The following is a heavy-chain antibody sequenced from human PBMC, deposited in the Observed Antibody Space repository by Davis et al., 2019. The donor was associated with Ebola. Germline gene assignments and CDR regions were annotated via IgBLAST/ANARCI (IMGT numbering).Heavy chain of an antibody. CDR2: IRSKANSYAT. D-gene: IGHD4-17*01. J-gene: IGHJ5*02. V-gene: IGHV3-73*01. CDR3: ARVETTVTTGWFDP. CDR1: GFTFSGSA. Sequence: GGSLRLSCAASGFTFSGSAMHWVRQASGKGLEWVGRIRSKANSYATAYAASVKGRFTISRDDSKNTAYLQMNSLRAEDTAVYYCARVETTVTTGWFDPWGQGTLVTVSS.